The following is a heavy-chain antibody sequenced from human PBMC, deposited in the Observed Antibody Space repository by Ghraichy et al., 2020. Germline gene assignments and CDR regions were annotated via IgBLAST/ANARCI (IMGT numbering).Heavy chain of an antibody. CDR1: CFSLSTSEVG. Sequence: SGPTLVKPTQTLTLTCTLSCFSLSTSEVGVGWIRQPPGKALEWLAVIRWGGNTRYSPSLKNRLTITRVTFKNQVVLTMTNMDPVDTGTYYCAHRRYYDSSGYDYWGQGTLVTVAS. V-gene: IGHV2-5*02. J-gene: IGHJ4*02. D-gene: IGHD3-22*01. CDR2: IRWGGNT. CDR3: AHRRYYDSSGYDY.